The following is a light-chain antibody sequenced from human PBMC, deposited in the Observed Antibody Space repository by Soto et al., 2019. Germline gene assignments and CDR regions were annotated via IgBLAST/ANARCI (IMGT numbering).Light chain of an antibody. Sequence: QSALTQPASVSGSPGQSITISCTGTSSDVGGHNYVSWYQQHPGKAPKLMIYDVTNRPSGVSSRFSGSKSGNTASLTISGLQAEDEADYYCSSYTTSSTWVFGGGTKLTVL. CDR1: SSDVGGHNY. CDR2: DVT. V-gene: IGLV2-14*01. CDR3: SSYTTSSTWV. J-gene: IGLJ3*02.